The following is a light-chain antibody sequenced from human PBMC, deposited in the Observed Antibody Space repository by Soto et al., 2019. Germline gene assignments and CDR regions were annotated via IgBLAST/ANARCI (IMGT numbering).Light chain of an antibody. CDR2: DAS. CDR3: QQYTSYSWT. CDR1: QSINSW. V-gene: IGKV1-5*01. J-gene: IGKJ1*01. Sequence: DVQMNQIPSTPSRYEGDRVTNTFRASQSINSWLAWYQQKPGKAPQILIYDASTLKSGVPSRFSASGSGTEFTLIISSLQPDDFATYYCQQYTSYSWTFGQGTKVDIK.